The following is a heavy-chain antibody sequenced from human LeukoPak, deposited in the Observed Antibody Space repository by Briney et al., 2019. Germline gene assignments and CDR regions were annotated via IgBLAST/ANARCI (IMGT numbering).Heavy chain of an antibody. CDR1: GDTFSSYA. CDR3: RLLWFGESNYYHMDV. Sequence: SVKVSCKASGDTFSSYAISWVRQAPGQGLEWMGGIIPIFGTANYAQKFQGRVTITADESTSTAYMELSSLRSEDTAVYYCRLLWFGESNYYHMDVWGKGTTVTVSS. J-gene: IGHJ6*03. D-gene: IGHD3-10*01. CDR2: IIPIFGTA. V-gene: IGHV1-69*13.